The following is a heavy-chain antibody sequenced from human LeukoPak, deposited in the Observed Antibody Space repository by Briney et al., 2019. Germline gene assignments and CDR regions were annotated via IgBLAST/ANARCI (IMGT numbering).Heavy chain of an antibody. CDR1: GFTFSSYS. CDR2: ISSGSSTI. Sequence: GGSLRLSCAASGFTFSSYSMNWVRQAPGKGLEWVSYISSGSSTIYYADSVKGRFTISRDNAKNSLYLQMNSLRAEDTAVYYCARDTRAVAGTHYYYGMDVWGQGTTVTVSS. D-gene: IGHD6-19*01. J-gene: IGHJ6*02. CDR3: ARDTRAVAGTHYYYGMDV. V-gene: IGHV3-48*01.